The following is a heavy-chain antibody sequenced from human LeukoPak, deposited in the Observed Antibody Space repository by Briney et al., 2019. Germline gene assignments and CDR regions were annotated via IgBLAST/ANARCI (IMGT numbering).Heavy chain of an antibody. CDR3: AKDQDTAMITPPTADY. CDR2: ISYVGTNK. V-gene: IGHV3-30*04. CDR1: GFTFSSYA. J-gene: IGHJ4*02. Sequence: GRSLRLSCAASGFTFSSYAMHWVRQAPGKGLEWVAIISYVGTNKYYADSVKGRFTISRDNSKNTLYLQMNSLRAEDTAVYYCAKDQDTAMITPPTADYWGQGILVTVSS. D-gene: IGHD5-18*01.